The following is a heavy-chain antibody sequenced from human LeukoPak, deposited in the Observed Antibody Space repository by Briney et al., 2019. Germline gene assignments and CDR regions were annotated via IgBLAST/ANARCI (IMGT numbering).Heavy chain of an antibody. CDR3: ARLKLGAYFDL. J-gene: IGHJ2*01. V-gene: IGHV4-59*08. Sequence: SETLSLTCTVSGGSTSSDYWSWIRQSPGKGLEWVGYVYNSGDTGKNPSLKSRVTILLDTSKNQCSLKLTSVSATDTAVYYCARLKLGAYFDLWGRGTLVTVSS. CDR1: GGSTSSDY. CDR2: VYNSGDT. D-gene: IGHD3-16*01.